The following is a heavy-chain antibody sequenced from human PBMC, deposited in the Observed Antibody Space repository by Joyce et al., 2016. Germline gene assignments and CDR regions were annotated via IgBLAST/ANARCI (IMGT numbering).Heavy chain of an antibody. CDR3: ARGGVGTIPDF. Sequence: QVQLVQSGPEVKKPGASVRVSCKASGYTFTDPGVTWVRQAPGQGLEWMGWISAYNGNTSYVQKFQDRISLTTDTSTPTGYMELRSLGYDDTAVYYCARGGVGTIPDFWGQGTLVTVSS. CDR1: GYTFTDPG. V-gene: IGHV1-18*01. D-gene: IGHD5-12*01. J-gene: IGHJ4*02. CDR2: ISAYNGNT.